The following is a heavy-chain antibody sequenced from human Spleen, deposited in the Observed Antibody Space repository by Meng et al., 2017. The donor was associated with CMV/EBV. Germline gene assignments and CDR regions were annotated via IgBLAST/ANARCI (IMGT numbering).Heavy chain of an antibody. Sequence: SETLSLTCAVYGGSFSGYYWSWIRQPPGKGLEWIGEINHSGSTNYNPSLKSRVTISVDTSKNQFSLKLSSVTAADTAVYYCAREVADTEDAFDIWGQGTMVTVSS. D-gene: IGHD6-19*01. CDR3: AREVADTEDAFDI. CDR2: INHSGST. CDR1: GGSFSGYY. V-gene: IGHV4-34*01. J-gene: IGHJ3*02.